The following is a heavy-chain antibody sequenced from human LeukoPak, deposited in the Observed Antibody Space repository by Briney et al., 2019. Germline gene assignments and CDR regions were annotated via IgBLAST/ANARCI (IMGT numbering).Heavy chain of an antibody. V-gene: IGHV3-23*01. CDR2: ISGSGGST. CDR1: GFTFSSYA. Sequence: PGGSLRLSCAASGFTFSSYAMSWVRQAPGKGLEWVSAISGSGGSTYYADSVKGRFTISRDNSKNTLYLQMNSLRAEDTAVYYCARVKLWIAAAGTKTYYGMDVWGQGTTVTVSS. D-gene: IGHD6-13*01. CDR3: ARVKLWIAAAGTKTYYGMDV. J-gene: IGHJ6*02.